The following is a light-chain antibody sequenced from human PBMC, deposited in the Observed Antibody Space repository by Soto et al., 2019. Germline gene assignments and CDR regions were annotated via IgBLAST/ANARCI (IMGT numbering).Light chain of an antibody. CDR1: QSISSW. J-gene: IGKJ1*01. CDR2: DAS. Sequence: DIQMTQSPSTLSASVGDRVTITCRASQSISSWLAWYQQKPGKAPKLLIYDASSLESGVQSRFSGSGAGTDFTLTIRCLQSEDFATYYCKQYYSYPRTFGQGTKVDIK. V-gene: IGKV1-5*01. CDR3: KQYYSYPRT.